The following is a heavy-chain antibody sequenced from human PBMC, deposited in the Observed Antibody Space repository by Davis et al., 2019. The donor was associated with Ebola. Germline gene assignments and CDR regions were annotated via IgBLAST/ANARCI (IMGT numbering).Heavy chain of an antibody. D-gene: IGHD3-9*01. Sequence: GESLKISCAASGFTFSSYGMHWVRQAPGKGLEWVAVIWYDGSNKYYADSVKGRFTISRDNSKNTLSLQMNSLRAEDTAVYYCAKDHDILTGHTRDGMDVWGQGTTVTVSS. CDR3: AKDHDILTGHTRDGMDV. V-gene: IGHV3-30*02. J-gene: IGHJ6*02. CDR1: GFTFSSYG. CDR2: IWYDGSNK.